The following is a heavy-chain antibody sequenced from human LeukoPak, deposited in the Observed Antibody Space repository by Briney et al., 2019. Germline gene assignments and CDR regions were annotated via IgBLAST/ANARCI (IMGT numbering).Heavy chain of an antibody. CDR3: ARARPKYSSSWYVGAGYNWFDP. Sequence: EASVKVSCKASGGTFSSYAISWVRQAPGQGLEWMGWMNPNSGNTGYAQKFQGRVTITRNTSISTAYMELSSLRSEDTAVYYCARARPKYSSSWYVGAGYNWFDPWGQGTLVTVSS. D-gene: IGHD6-13*01. CDR1: GGTFSSYA. V-gene: IGHV1-8*03. CDR2: MNPNSGNT. J-gene: IGHJ5*02.